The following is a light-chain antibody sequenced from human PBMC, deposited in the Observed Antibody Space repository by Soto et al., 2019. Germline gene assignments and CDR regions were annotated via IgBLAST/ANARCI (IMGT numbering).Light chain of an antibody. V-gene: IGKV3-20*01. CDR2: GAS. CDR3: QQYGSLPFT. Sequence: ILLTKCPGTLSLYTGERATLSCRASQSVSSSYLAWYQQKPGQAPRLLIYGASSRDTGIPDRFSGSGSWTDFTLTISRLEPEDVEVDYCQQYGSLPFTFGPGTQVDI. CDR1: QSVSSSY. J-gene: IGKJ3*01.